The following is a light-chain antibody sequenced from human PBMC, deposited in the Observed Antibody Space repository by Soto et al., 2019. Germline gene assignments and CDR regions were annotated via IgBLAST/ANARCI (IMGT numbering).Light chain of an antibody. CDR3: SSYTTSSTYV. Sequence: QSVLTQPASASGSPGQSITSSCTGTSSYVGAYNYVSWYQQHPGKAPKLMIYDVTNRPSGVSNRFSGSKSGYTASLTISGLQAEDEADYYCSSYTTSSTYVFGPGTKVTVL. CDR2: DVT. CDR1: SSYVGAYNY. J-gene: IGLJ1*01. V-gene: IGLV2-14*03.